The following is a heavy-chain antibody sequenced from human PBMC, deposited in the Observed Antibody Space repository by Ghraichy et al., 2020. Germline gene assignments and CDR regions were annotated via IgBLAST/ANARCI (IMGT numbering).Heavy chain of an antibody. Sequence: LSLTCAASGFTFSSYSMNWVRQAPGKGLEWVSYISSSSSTIYYADSVKGRFTISRDNAKNSLYLQMNSLRDEDTAVYYCARHGERGYYYYGMDVWGQGTTVTVSS. D-gene: IGHD1-1*01. CDR2: ISSSSSTI. CDR1: GFTFSSYS. V-gene: IGHV3-48*02. CDR3: ARHGERGYYYYGMDV. J-gene: IGHJ6*02.